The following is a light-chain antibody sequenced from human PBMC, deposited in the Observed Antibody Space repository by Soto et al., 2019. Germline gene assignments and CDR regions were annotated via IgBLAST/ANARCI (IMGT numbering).Light chain of an antibody. CDR3: QQYNNWLPWT. Sequence: EIVMTQSPATLSVSPGERATLSCRASQSVSNNLAWYQQKPGQAPRLLIYGTSTRATGIPARFSGSRSGTEFTLTISSQQSEDFRVYYCQQYNNWLPWTFGQGTEVEIK. CDR1: QSVSNN. V-gene: IGKV3-15*01. J-gene: IGKJ1*01. CDR2: GTS.